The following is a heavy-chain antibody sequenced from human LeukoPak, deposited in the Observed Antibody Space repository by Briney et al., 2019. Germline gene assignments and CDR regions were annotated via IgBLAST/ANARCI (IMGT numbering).Heavy chain of an antibody. J-gene: IGHJ4*02. CDR1: GYSISSGYY. Sequence: SETLSLTCTVSGYSISSGYYWGWIRQPPGKGLEWIGSIYHSGSTYYNPSLKSRVTISVDTSKNQFSLKLSSVTAADTAVYYCARAYCGGDCPLDYWGQGTLVTVSS. CDR3: ARAYCGGDCPLDY. CDR2: IYHSGST. D-gene: IGHD2-21*02. V-gene: IGHV4-38-2*02.